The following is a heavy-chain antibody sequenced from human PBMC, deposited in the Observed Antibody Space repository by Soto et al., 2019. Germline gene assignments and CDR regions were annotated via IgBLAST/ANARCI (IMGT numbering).Heavy chain of an antibody. D-gene: IGHD6-25*01. J-gene: IGHJ5*02. V-gene: IGHV4-59*01. CDR3: ARDQLSSGLYVWYDP. CDR1: GGSISTYY. Sequence: SETLSLTCTVSGGSISTYYWSWIRQPPGKGLEWIGYIYYDGSTSYNPSLRSRVTISVDTSKNQFSLILSSVTSADTAVYYCARDQLSSGLYVWYDPWGQGTLVTVSS. CDR2: IYYDGST.